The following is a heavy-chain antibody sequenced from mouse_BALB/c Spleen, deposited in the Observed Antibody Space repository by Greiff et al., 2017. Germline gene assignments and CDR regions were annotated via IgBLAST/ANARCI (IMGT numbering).Heavy chain of an antibody. CDR1: GFAFSSYD. V-gene: IGHV5-12-1*01. Sequence: EVQLVESGGGLVKPGGSLKLSCAASGFAFSSYDMSWVRQTPEKRLEWVAYISSGGGSTYYPDTVKGRFTISRDNAKNTLYLQMSSLKSEDTAMYYCARHEAGGLRGFYYAMDYWGQGTSVTVSS. D-gene: IGHD2-4*01. CDR2: ISSGGGST. J-gene: IGHJ4*01. CDR3: ARHEAGGLRGFYYAMDY.